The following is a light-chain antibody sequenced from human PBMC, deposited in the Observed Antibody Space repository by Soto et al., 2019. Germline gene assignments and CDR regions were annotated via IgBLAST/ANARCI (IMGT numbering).Light chain of an antibody. CDR3: QQYYGYRT. Sequence: EIVLTQSPATLSLSPGERATLSCRASQSVTSYLAWYQEKPGQAPRLLIYGASSRATGIPDRFSGGGSGTEFTLTISSLQADDFATYYCQQYYGYRTFGQGTKVDIK. CDR1: QSVTSY. J-gene: IGKJ1*01. V-gene: IGKV3D-15*01. CDR2: GAS.